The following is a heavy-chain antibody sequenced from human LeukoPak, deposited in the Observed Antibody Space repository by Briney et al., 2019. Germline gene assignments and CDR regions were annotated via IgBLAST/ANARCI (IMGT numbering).Heavy chain of an antibody. CDR2: ISPGGETP. CDR3: ANRQQLGFDY. J-gene: IGHJ4*02. CDR1: GFTFKNYG. Sequence: GGSLRLSCAASGFTFKNYGMNWVRQAPGKGLEWVSGISPGGETPYYADSVRGRFTISRDNSKNTMYLQMNSLRAEDTAVYYCANRQQLGFDYWGQGTLVTVSS. V-gene: IGHV3-23*01. D-gene: IGHD6-13*01.